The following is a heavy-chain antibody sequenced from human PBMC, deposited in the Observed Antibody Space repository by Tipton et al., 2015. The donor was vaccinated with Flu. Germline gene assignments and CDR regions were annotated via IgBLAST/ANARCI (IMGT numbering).Heavy chain of an antibody. CDR3: ARESGYPDY. CDR1: GYSISSSYY. J-gene: IGHJ4*02. D-gene: IGHD3-3*01. V-gene: IGHV4-59*12. Sequence: TLSLTCTVSGYSISSSYYWSWIRQPPGKGLEWIGYIYYSGSTNYNPSLKSRVTISVDTSKNQFSLKLSSVTAADTAVYYCARESGYPDYWGQGTLVTVSS. CDR2: IYYSGST.